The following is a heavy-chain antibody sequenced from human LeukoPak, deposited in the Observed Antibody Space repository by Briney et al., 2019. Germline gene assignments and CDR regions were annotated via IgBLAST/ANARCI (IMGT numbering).Heavy chain of an antibody. Sequence: GGSLRLSCAASGITFSTYSMSWVRQAPGKGLEYVSAISSNGDEKYYANSVKGRFTISRDTSKNTLYLQMGSLRAEDMAVYYCARAPRSGYYDSWGQGTLVTVSS. CDR2: ISSNGDEK. CDR1: GITFSTYS. D-gene: IGHD3-3*01. CDR3: ARAPRSGYYDS. V-gene: IGHV3-64*01. J-gene: IGHJ4*03.